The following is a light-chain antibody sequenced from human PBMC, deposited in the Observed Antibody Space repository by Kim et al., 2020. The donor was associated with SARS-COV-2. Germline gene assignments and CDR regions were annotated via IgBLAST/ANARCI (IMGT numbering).Light chain of an antibody. CDR3: QQYNSWPPLT. J-gene: IGKJ4*01. V-gene: IGKV3-15*01. CDR1: QSISSN. CDR2: GAS. Sequence: EIVMTQSPATLSVSPGEKATLSCRASQSISSNVAWYQQKPGQTPRALIYGASTRATGIPSRFSGSGSGTEFTLTISSLQSEDFAVYYCQQYNSWPPLTFGGGTKVDIK.